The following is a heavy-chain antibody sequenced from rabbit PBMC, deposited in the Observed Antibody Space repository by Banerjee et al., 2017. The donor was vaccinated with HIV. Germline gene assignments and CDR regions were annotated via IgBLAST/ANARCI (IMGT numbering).Heavy chain of an antibody. CDR1: GFSFSSSYY. J-gene: IGHJ4*01. D-gene: IGHD7-1*01. CDR2: IGAGSTGRT. V-gene: IGHV1S40*01. Sequence: QSLEESGGDLVKPGASLTLSCKASGFSFSSSYYMCWVRQAPGKGLEWIGCIGAGSTGRTYYATWAKGRFTISKTSSTTVTLQMTSLTAADTATYFCARGIYVAATYPYNLWGQGTLVTVS. CDR3: ARGIYVAATYPYNL.